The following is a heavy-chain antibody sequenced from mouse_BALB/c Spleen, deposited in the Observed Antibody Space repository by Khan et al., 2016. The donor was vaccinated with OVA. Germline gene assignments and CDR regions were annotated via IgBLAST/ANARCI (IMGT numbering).Heavy chain of an antibody. J-gene: IGHJ1*01. CDR1: GYSITSDYA. V-gene: IGHV3-2*02. CDR3: ARRYYYGHWYFDV. Sequence: EVQLQESGPGLVKPSQSLSLTCTVTGYSITSDYAWNWIRQFPGNKLEWMGYISYSGSTSYNPSLKSRISITPDTSKNQVFLQLNSVTSEDTATSYCARRYYYGHWYFDVWGAGTAVTVSS. D-gene: IGHD1-1*01. CDR2: ISYSGST.